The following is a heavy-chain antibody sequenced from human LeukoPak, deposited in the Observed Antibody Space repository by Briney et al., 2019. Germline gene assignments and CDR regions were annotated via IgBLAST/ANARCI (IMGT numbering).Heavy chain of an antibody. CDR2: IKQDGSER. V-gene: IGHV3-7*03. Sequence: GGSLRLSCAASGFTFSSYWMSWVRQAPGKGLEWVATIKQDGSERYYVDSVKGRFTISRDNAQNSLSLQMNSLRAEDTAVYYCARTEKYYYGPETFYFFEYWGQGILVTVSS. CDR3: ARTEKYYYGPETFYFFEY. CDR1: GFTFSSYW. J-gene: IGHJ4*02. D-gene: IGHD3-10*01.